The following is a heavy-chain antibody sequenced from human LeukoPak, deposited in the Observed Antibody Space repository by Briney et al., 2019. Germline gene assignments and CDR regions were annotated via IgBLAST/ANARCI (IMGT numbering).Heavy chain of an antibody. V-gene: IGHV1-69*05. Sequence: GASVKVSCKASGGTFISYAISWVRQAPGQGLEWMGGITPIFGTANYAQKFQGSVTITTDESTSTAYMELSSLRSEDTAVYYCAILRYCSSTSCYREYYFDYWGQGTLVTVSS. CDR2: ITPIFGTA. CDR3: AILRYCSSTSCYREYYFDY. CDR1: GGTFISYA. J-gene: IGHJ4*02. D-gene: IGHD2-2*02.